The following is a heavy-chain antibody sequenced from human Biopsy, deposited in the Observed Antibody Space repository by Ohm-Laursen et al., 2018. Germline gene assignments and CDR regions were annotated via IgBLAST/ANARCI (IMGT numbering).Heavy chain of an antibody. Sequence: SSVKVSCKASGHTLTGHYMHWVRQAPGQGPEWMGWMNPDSGGTKYAQKFQGRVTMTRDTSISTAYMEVSSLRSEDTAVYYCARGRNPVWFGEDLDYWGQGTPVTVSS. CDR1: GHTLTGHY. CDR3: ARGRNPVWFGEDLDY. J-gene: IGHJ4*02. V-gene: IGHV1-2*02. CDR2: MNPDSGGT. D-gene: IGHD3-10*01.